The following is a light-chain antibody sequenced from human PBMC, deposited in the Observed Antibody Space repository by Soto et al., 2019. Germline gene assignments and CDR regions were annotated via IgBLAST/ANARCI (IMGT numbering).Light chain of an antibody. CDR2: DAS. CDR3: QQYNSFSYT. Sequence: DIQMTQSPSTLSASVGDRVTITCRASQSISSCLAWYQQKPGKAPTLLVFDASSLESGVPSRFSGGGSGTEFTLTITSLQPDDFATYYCQQYNSFSYTFGQGTKLEIK. V-gene: IGKV1-5*01. CDR1: QSISSC. J-gene: IGKJ2*01.